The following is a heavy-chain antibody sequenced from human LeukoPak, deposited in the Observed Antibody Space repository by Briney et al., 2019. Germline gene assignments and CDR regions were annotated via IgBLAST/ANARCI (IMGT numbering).Heavy chain of an antibody. CDR1: GGSICSGGYY. V-gene: IGHV4-31*03. D-gene: IGHD2-2*01. CDR2: IYYSVST. J-gene: IGHJ4*02. CDR3: ARGEGYCSITSCYVFDY. Sequence: PSQTLSLTCTVSGGSICSGGYYWSWIRQHPGKDLEWIGYIYYSVSTYYNPSLKSRVTISIDTSKNQFSLKLSSVTAADTAVYYCARGEGYCSITSCYVFDYWGQGTLVTVSS.